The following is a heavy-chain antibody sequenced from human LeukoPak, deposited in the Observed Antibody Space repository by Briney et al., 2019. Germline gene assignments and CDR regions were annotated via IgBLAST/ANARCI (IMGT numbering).Heavy chain of an antibody. CDR3: AKDLNSTYNYDSSGYEDAFDI. J-gene: IGHJ3*02. V-gene: IGHV3-23*01. CDR2: VSTGGDVT. D-gene: IGHD3-22*01. CDR1: GFTFRRYG. Sequence: GGSLRLSCAASGFTFRRYGMSWVRQAPGKGLEWVSVVSTGGDVTDYADSVKGRFTISRDNSKNTLYLQMNSLRAEDTAVYYCAKDLNSTYNYDSSGYEDAFDIWGQGTMVTVSS.